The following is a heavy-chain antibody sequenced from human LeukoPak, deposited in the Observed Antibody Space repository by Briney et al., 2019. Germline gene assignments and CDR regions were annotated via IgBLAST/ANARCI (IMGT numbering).Heavy chain of an antibody. V-gene: IGHV3-23*01. D-gene: IGHD3-22*01. CDR2: ISGSGGST. CDR1: GFTFSSYW. J-gene: IGHJ4*02. Sequence: PGGSLRLSCAASGFTFSSYWMHWVRQAPGKGLEWVSAISGSGGSTYYADSVKGRFTISRDNSKNTLYLQMNSLRAEDTAVYYCAKAYRYDSSGYYSPQFDYWGQGTLVTVSS. CDR3: AKAYRYDSSGYYSPQFDY.